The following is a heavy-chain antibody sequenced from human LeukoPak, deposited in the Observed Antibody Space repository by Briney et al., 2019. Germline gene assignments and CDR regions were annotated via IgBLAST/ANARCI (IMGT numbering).Heavy chain of an antibody. CDR2: VHYTGST. CDR3: ARQLPYYFDY. Sequence: SETLSLTCTVSSGSISSYYWSWIRQPPGKGLEWIGYVHYTGSTNYNPSLKSRVTISVDTSKNQFSLKLSSMTAADTAVYYCARQLPYYFDYWGQGTLVTVSS. V-gene: IGHV4-59*01. J-gene: IGHJ4*02. CDR1: SGSISSYY. D-gene: IGHD1-1*01.